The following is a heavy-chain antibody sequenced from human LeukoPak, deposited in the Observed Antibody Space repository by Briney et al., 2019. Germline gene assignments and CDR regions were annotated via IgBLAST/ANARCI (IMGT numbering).Heavy chain of an antibody. D-gene: IGHD4-17*01. CDR1: GYTFTSHY. CDR2: INPTSGAT. CDR3: ARVRGSTDYGDFDY. V-gene: IGHV1-46*01. Sequence: ASLKVSCKSSGYTFTSHYIHWVRQAPGQGPEWMGMINPTSGATRFAERFHGRLAMSRNTFTATVYMELYSLRSEDTAVYYCARVRGSTDYGDFDYWGQESLVTVSS. J-gene: IGHJ4*02.